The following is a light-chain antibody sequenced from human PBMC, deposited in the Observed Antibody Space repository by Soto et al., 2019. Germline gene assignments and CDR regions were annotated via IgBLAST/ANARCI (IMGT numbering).Light chain of an antibody. Sequence: DIQMTQSPSSPSASVGDRVTIACRASQTISNFLNWYQQKPGEAPKLLIFAASTLHSGVPSRFSGSGSGTDFTLTISSLQPEDFATYYCQQSYSTPRTFGQGTKVEIK. J-gene: IGKJ1*01. CDR2: AAS. CDR1: QTISNF. CDR3: QQSYSTPRT. V-gene: IGKV1-39*01.